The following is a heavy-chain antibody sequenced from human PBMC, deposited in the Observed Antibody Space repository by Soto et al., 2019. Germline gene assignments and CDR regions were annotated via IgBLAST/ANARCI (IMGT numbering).Heavy chain of an antibody. Sequence: GGSLRLSCAASGFTFSSYSMNWVRQAPGKGLEWVSSISSSSSYIYYADSVKGRFTISRDNAKNSLYLQMNSLRAEDTAVYYCARVSFLTGYYRDPNYYGMDVWGQGTTVTVSS. V-gene: IGHV3-21*01. J-gene: IGHJ6*02. D-gene: IGHD3-9*01. CDR1: GFTFSSYS. CDR2: ISSSSSYI. CDR3: ARVSFLTGYYRDPNYYGMDV.